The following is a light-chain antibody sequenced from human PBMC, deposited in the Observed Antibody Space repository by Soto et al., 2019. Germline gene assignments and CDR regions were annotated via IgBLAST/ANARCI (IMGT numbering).Light chain of an antibody. CDR3: QQYGSSPHGT. CDR1: QSVSSSY. CDR2: GAS. J-gene: IGKJ1*01. V-gene: IGKV3-20*01. Sequence: EIVLTQSPGTLSLSPGERATLSCTASQSVSSSYLAWYHQKPGQAPRLLIYGASSRATGIPERFSAGGSGTDYSPTIIRRVPEDFAVYYYQQYGSSPHGTFGQGTKVEIK.